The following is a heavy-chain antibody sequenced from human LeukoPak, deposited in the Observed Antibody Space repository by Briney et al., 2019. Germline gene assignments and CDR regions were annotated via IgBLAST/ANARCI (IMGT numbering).Heavy chain of an antibody. CDR2: INHSGST. J-gene: IGHJ6*03. CDR1: GGSFSGYY. V-gene: IGHV4-34*01. D-gene: IGHD6-13*01. CDR3: ARGRGIAAVASYYYYYMDV. Sequence: SETLSLTCAVYGGSFSGYYWSWIRQPPGEGLEWIGEINHSGSTNYNPSLKSRVTISVDTSKNQFSLKLSSVTAADTAVYYCARGRGIAAVASYYYYYMDVWGKGTTVTVSS.